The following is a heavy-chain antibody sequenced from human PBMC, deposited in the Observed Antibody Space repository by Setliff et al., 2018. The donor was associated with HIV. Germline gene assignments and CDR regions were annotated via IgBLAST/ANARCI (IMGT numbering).Heavy chain of an antibody. J-gene: IGHJ4*02. V-gene: IGHV4-39*01. CDR3: IIAYSSGWLAPMGFDS. Sequence: ASETLSLTCNVSGGSIRSSSYYWGWIRQPPGKGLEWIGSIYYRGNTYYNPSLKSRVTISVDTSKNQFSLKLSSVTAADTAVYYCIIAYSSGWLAPMGFDSWGQGTLVTVSS. D-gene: IGHD6-19*01. CDR1: GGSIRSSSYY. CDR2: IYYRGNT.